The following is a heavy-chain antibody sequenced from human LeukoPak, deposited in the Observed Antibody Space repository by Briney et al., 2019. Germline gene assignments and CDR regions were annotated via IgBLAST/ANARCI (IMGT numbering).Heavy chain of an antibody. D-gene: IGHD6-19*01. Sequence: SVKVSCKASGGTFSSYAISWVRQAPGQGLEWMGRIIPILGIANYAQKFQGRVTITADKSTSTAYMELSSLRSEDTAVYYCARDLWDSSGWYPVRYYYYGMDVWGQGTTVTVSS. CDR1: GGTFSSYA. CDR3: ARDLWDSSGWYPVRYYYYGMDV. J-gene: IGHJ6*02. V-gene: IGHV1-69*04. CDR2: IIPILGIA.